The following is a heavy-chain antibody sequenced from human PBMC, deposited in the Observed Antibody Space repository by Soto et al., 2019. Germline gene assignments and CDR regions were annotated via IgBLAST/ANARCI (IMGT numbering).Heavy chain of an antibody. D-gene: IGHD6-13*01. Sequence: QVQLVESGGGVVQPGWSLRLSCAASGFTFSSYGMHWVRQAPGKGLEWVAVIWYDGSNKYYADPVKGRFTISRDNSKNTMYLQMNSLRAEDTAVDYCAREGSSSSGAFDIWGQGTMVTVSS. CDR1: GFTFSSYG. J-gene: IGHJ3*02. CDR3: AREGSSSSGAFDI. V-gene: IGHV3-33*01. CDR2: IWYDGSNK.